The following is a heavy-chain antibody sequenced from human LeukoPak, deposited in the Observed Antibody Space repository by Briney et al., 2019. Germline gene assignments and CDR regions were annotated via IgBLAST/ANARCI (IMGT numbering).Heavy chain of an antibody. CDR2: ISYDGSNK. D-gene: IGHD2-2*01. J-gene: IGHJ4*02. CDR1: GFTFSSYA. CDR3: ARALVVPAAIDH. V-gene: IGHV3-30-3*01. Sequence: GGSLRLSCAASGFTFSSYAMHWVRQAPGKGLEWVAVISYDGSNKYYADSVKGRFTISRDNSKNTLYLRMNSLRAEDTAVYYCARALVVPAAIDHWGQGTLVTVSS.